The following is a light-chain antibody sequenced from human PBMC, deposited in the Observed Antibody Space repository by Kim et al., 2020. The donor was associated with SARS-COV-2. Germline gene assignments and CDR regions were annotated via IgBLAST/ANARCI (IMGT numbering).Light chain of an antibody. CDR1: QSIRSW. CDR2: KAS. J-gene: IGKJ1*01. V-gene: IGKV1-5*03. CDR3: QQYNGYSWT. Sequence: DIQMTQSPSTLSASVGDRVTITCRASQSIRSWLAWYQQKPGKAPKLLIYKASSLESGVPSRFSGSGSGTEFTLTISSLQPDDFATYYCQQYNGYSWTFGQGTKVDIK.